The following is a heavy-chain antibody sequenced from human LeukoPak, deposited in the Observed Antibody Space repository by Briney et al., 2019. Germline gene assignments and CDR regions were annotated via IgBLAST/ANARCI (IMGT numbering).Heavy chain of an antibody. Sequence: GASVKVSCKASGYTFTGYYMHWVRQAPGQGLEWMGWINPNSGGTNYAQKFQGRVTMTRDTSIGTAYMELSRLRSDDTAVYYCARDLVVVVPAAIGSWFDPWGQGTLVTVSS. CDR3: ARDLVVVVPAAIGSWFDP. D-gene: IGHD2-2*01. V-gene: IGHV1-2*02. CDR2: INPNSGGT. CDR1: GYTFTGYY. J-gene: IGHJ5*02.